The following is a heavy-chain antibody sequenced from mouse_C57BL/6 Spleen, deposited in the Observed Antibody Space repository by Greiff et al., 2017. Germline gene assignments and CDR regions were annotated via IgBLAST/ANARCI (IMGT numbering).Heavy chain of an antibody. Sequence: DVHLVESGGGLVKPGGSLKLSCAASGFTFSDYGMHWVRQAPEKGLEWVAYISSGSSTIYYADPVKGRFTISRDNAKHTLFLQVASLRAEDTAMYYCAGRGDYGGFAYWGQGTLVTVSA. CDR3: AGRGDYGGFAY. J-gene: IGHJ3*01. V-gene: IGHV5-17*01. D-gene: IGHD2-13*01. CDR1: GFTFSDYG. CDR2: ISSGSSTI.